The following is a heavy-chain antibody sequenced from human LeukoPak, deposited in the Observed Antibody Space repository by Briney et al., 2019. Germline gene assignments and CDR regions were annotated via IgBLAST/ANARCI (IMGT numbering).Heavy chain of an antibody. Sequence: ASVKVSCKASGYTFTGYYMHWVRQAPGQGLEWMGWINPNSGGTNYAQKFQGWVTMTRDTSISTAYMEPSRLRSDDTAVYYCARVNYYGSGSPADYYGMDVWGKGTTVTVSS. D-gene: IGHD3-10*01. V-gene: IGHV1-2*04. CDR3: ARVNYYGSGSPADYYGMDV. J-gene: IGHJ6*04. CDR2: INPNSGGT. CDR1: GYTFTGYY.